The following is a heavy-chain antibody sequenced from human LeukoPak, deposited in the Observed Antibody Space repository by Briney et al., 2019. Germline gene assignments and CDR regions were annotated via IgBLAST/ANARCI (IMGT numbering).Heavy chain of an antibody. V-gene: IGHV4-39*01. Sequence: SETLSLTCTVSGVSISSISYYWGWIRQPPGKGLEWIGNIYYSGSTYYNPSLKSRVTISVDTSKNQFSLKLSSVTAADTAVYYCARRSLYYLDYWGQGTLVTVPS. CDR3: ARRSLYYLDY. CDR2: IYYSGST. J-gene: IGHJ4*02. CDR1: GVSISSISYY.